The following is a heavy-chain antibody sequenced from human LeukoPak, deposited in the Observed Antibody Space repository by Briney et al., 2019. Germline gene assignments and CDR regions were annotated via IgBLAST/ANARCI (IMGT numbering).Heavy chain of an antibody. D-gene: IGHD3-10*01. CDR2: INAGNGNT. Sequence: AASVKVSCKASGYTFTSYAMHWVRQAPGQRLEWMGWINAGNGNTKYSQKFQGRVTITGDTSASTAYMELSSLRSEDTAVYYCAREDYYGSGSYYKNYYGMDVWGQGTTVTVSS. J-gene: IGHJ6*02. CDR1: GYTFTSYA. V-gene: IGHV1-3*01. CDR3: AREDYYGSGSYYKNYYGMDV.